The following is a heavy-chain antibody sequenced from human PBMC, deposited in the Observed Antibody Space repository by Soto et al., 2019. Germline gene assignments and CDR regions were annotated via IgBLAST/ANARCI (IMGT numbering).Heavy chain of an antibody. D-gene: IGHD6-19*01. V-gene: IGHV4-34*01. J-gene: IGHJ5*02. CDR2: INHSGST. Sequence: PSETLSLTCAVYGGSFSGYYWSWIRQPPGKGLEWIGEINHSGSTNYNPSLKSRVTISVDTSKNQFSLKLSSVTAADTAVYYCARGLRLKWLAPWGQGTLVTVSS. CDR3: ARGLRLKWLAP. CDR1: GGSFSGYY.